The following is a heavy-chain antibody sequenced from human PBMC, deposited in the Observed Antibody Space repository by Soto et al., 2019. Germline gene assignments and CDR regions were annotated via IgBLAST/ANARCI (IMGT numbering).Heavy chain of an antibody. D-gene: IGHD4-4*01. J-gene: IGHJ4*02. V-gene: IGHV1-46*01. CDR3: ARYDYNGYYFDY. CDR1: GYTFSTYY. Sequence: QVQLVQSGAEVKKPGASVKVSCKASGYTFSTYYMHWVRQAPGQGYEWMGIINPSGDSTTYARKFRGRVTMTRETSTTTVYMELSSLRSDDTAVYYCARYDYNGYYFDYWGQGTLVTVSS. CDR2: INPSGDST.